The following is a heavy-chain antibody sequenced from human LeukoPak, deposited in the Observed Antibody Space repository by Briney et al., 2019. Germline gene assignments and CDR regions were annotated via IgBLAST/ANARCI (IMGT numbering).Heavy chain of an antibody. CDR1: GGSISSDY. V-gene: IGHV4-59*12. CDR3: ARGPQSSGSYSVDY. J-gene: IGHJ4*02. Sequence: PSETLSLTCTVSGGSISSDYWSWIRQPPGKGLEWIGYIYYSGSTNYNPSLKSRVTMSVDTSKNQFSLRLSSVTAADAAVYYCARGPQSSGSYSVDYWGQGTLVTVSS. CDR2: IYYSGST. D-gene: IGHD1-26*01.